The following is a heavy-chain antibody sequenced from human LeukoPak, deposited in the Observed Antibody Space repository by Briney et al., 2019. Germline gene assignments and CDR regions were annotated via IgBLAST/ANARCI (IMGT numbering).Heavy chain of an antibody. D-gene: IGHD7-27*01. CDR2: ISWNSGSI. CDR1: GFTFDDYA. Sequence: GRSLRLSCAASGFTFDDYAMHWVRQAPGKGLEWVSGISWNSGSIGYADSVKGRFTISRDNAKNSLYLQMNSLRAEDTAVYYCARGKLGITPLFDSWGQGTLVIVSS. V-gene: IGHV3-9*01. J-gene: IGHJ4*02. CDR3: ARGKLGITPLFDS.